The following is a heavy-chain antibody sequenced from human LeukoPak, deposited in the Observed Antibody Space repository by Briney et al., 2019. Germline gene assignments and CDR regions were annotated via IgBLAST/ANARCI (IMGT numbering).Heavy chain of an antibody. J-gene: IGHJ6*02. D-gene: IGHD1-1*01. V-gene: IGHV1-2*04. CDR1: GYTFTGYY. Sequence: ASVKVSCKASGYTFTGYYMHWVQQAPGQGLEWMGWINPNSGGTNYAQKFQGWVTMTRDTSISTAYMELSRLRSDDTAVYYCARDLIRQGDYYYGMDVWGQGTTVTVSS. CDR3: ARDLIRQGDYYYGMDV. CDR2: INPNSGGT.